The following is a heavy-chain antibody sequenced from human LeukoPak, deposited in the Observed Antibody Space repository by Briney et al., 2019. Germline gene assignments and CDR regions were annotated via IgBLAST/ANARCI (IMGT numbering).Heavy chain of an antibody. CDR3: ARGVSSGWYNWFDP. V-gene: IGHV4-61*02. CDR2: IYTRGST. CDR1: GGSISSGSYY. J-gene: IGHJ5*02. Sequence: PSETLSLTCTVSGGSISSGSYYWSWIRQPAGKGLEWIGRIYTRGSTNYNPSLKSRVTISVDTSKNQFSLKLSSVTAADTAVYYCARGVSSGWYNWFDPWGQGTLVTVSS. D-gene: IGHD6-19*01.